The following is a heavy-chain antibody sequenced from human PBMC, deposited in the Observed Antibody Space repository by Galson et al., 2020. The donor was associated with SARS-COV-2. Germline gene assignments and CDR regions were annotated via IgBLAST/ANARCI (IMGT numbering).Heavy chain of an antibody. V-gene: IGHV4-39*01. CDR3: GRQIYYSGRPHGYDY. J-gene: IGHJ4*02. D-gene: IGHD1-26*01. CDR2: ISYSGTT. Sequence: ETSETLSLTCTVSGGSISSTSQYWGWIRQPPGKGLEWIGSISYSGTTYHNPSLKSRVTISVDTSKNQYSLKLTSVTAADTAVYFCGRQIYYSGRPHGYDYWGQGALVTVSS. CDR1: GGSISSTSQY.